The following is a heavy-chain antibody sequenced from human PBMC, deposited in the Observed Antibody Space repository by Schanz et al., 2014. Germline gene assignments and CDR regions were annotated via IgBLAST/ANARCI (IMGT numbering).Heavy chain of an antibody. CDR3: AMGGYQLHH. CDR2: INSDGTTT. V-gene: IGHV3-74*02. D-gene: IGHD1-7*01. J-gene: IGHJ4*02. Sequence: VQLVESGGGLVKPGGSLRLSCAASGFTFSSYAMSWVRQAPGKGLVWVSHINSDGTTTTYADSVKGRFTISRDNAENTLYLQMNSLRVEDTAVYYCAMGGYQLHHWGQGTLVTVSS. CDR1: GFTFSSYA.